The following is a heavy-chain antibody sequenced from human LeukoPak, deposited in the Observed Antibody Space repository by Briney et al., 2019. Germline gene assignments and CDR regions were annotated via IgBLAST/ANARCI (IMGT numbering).Heavy chain of an antibody. V-gene: IGHV3-53*01. Sequence: PGESLRLSCAASGFTVSSNYMSWVRQAPGKGLEWVSVIYSGGNTYYADSVKGRFTISRDSSKNTLYLQMNSLTAEDTAVYYCARAAADGAEYFQHWGQGTLVTVSS. CDR1: GFTVSSNY. CDR3: ARAAADGAEYFQH. D-gene: IGHD6-25*01. CDR2: IYSGGNT. J-gene: IGHJ1*01.